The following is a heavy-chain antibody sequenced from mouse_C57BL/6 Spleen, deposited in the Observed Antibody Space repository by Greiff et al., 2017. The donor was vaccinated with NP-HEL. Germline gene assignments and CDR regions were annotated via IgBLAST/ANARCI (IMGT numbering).Heavy chain of an antibody. V-gene: IGHV3-6*01. Sequence: EVQVVESGPGLVKPSQSLSLTCSVTGYSITSGYYWNWIRQFPGNKLEWMGYISYDGSNNYNPSLKNRISITRDTSKNQFFLKLNSVTTEDTATYYCARSDPIFAYWGQGTLVTVSA. J-gene: IGHJ3*01. CDR1: GYSITSGYY. CDR2: ISYDGSN. CDR3: ARSDPIFAY.